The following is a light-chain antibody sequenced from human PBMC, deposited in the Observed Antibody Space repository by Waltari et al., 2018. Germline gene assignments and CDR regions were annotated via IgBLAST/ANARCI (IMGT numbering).Light chain of an antibody. CDR3: CSYAGSSTWV. CDR1: GSAAGSSHL. V-gene: IGLV2-23*01. Sequence: HSALTQPASVPGSPGQSITISCTGTGSAAGSSHLVSWHQPHPGKAPKLMIYEGSKRPSGVSNRFSGSKSGNTASLTISGLQAEDEADYYCCSYAGSSTWVFGGGTKLTVL. CDR2: EGS. J-gene: IGLJ3*02.